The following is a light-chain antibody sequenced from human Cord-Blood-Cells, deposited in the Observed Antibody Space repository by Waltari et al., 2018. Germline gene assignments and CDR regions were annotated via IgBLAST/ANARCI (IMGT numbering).Light chain of an antibody. J-gene: IGKJ2*01. CDR3: QQSYSTPYT. CDR2: AAS. V-gene: IGKV1-39*01. Sequence: DIQMTQSPSSLSASVGDRVTITCRASQSISSYLNWYQKKPGKAPNLLIYAASRLQSGVPSRFSRSVSGTDFTLTISSLQPEDFATYYCQQSYSTPYTFGQGTKLEIK. CDR1: QSISSY.